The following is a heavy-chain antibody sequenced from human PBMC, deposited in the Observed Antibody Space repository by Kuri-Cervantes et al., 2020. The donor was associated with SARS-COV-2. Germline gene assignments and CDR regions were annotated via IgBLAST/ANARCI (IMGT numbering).Heavy chain of an antibody. Sequence: GGSLRLSCAASGSTFSSYDMSWVRQAPGKGLEWVAVISYDGSNKCYADSVKGRFTISRDNSKNTLYLQMNSLRAEDTAVYYCVRDGDHWNFDYWGQGTLVTVSS. J-gene: IGHJ4*02. CDR1: GSTFSSYD. CDR2: ISYDGSNK. D-gene: IGHD1-1*01. CDR3: VRDGDHWNFDY. V-gene: IGHV3-30*01.